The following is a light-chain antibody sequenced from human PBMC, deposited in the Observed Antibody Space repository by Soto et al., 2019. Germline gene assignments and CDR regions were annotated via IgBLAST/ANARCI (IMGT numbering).Light chain of an antibody. Sequence: EILMTQSPATLSVYPGEGATLSCRASQSISNNLAWYHHKPGQAPRLLIFDAFTRATGIPTRFSGSGSGTEFTLTIRSLQSEDFAVYYCQQYNSWPETFGQGTKVEIK. CDR2: DAF. J-gene: IGKJ1*01. V-gene: IGKV3-15*01. CDR3: QQYNSWPET. CDR1: QSISNN.